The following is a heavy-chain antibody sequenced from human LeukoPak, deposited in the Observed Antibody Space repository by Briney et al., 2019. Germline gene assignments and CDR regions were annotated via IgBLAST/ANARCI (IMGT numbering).Heavy chain of an antibody. V-gene: IGHV4-34*01. CDR3: ARGWPQTHEGYSSSWYYFDY. D-gene: IGHD6-13*01. CDR1: GGSFSGYY. J-gene: IGHJ4*02. CDR2: INHSGST. Sequence: SETLSLTCAVYGGSFSGYYWSWIRQPPGKGLEWIGEINHSGSTNYNPSLKSRVTISVDTSKNQFSLKLSSVTAADTAVYYCARGWPQTHEGYSSSWYYFDYWGQGTLVTVSS.